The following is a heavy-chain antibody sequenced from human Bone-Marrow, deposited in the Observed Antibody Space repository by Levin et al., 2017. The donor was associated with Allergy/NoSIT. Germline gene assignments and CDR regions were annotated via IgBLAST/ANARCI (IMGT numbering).Heavy chain of an antibody. D-gene: IGHD2-2*01. CDR3: TTGYCTSATCYRFDF. Sequence: GGSLRLSCKASGYSFTSYAMHWVRQVPGQRPEWMGWINTGYGNTETSQKFQGRISFTMDTSATTAYLELSSLGSEDTAVHYFTTGYCTSATCYRFDFWGQGSLVTVSS. J-gene: IGHJ4*02. CDR1: GYSFTSYA. CDR2: INTGYGNT. V-gene: IGHV1-3*04.